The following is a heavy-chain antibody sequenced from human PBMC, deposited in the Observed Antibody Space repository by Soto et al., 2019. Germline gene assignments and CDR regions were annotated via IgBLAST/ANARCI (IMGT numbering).Heavy chain of an antibody. V-gene: IGHV3-23*01. CDR2: ISGSGGST. J-gene: IGHJ6*02. CDR3: ARDGIVVVPAAMIGNGMDV. D-gene: IGHD2-2*01. Sequence: EVQLLESGGGLVQPGGSLRLSCAASGFTFSSYAMSWVRQAPGKGLEWVSAISGSGGSTYYADSVKGRFTISRDNAKNSLYLQMNSLRAEDTAVYYCARDGIVVVPAAMIGNGMDVWGQGTTVTVSS. CDR1: GFTFSSYA.